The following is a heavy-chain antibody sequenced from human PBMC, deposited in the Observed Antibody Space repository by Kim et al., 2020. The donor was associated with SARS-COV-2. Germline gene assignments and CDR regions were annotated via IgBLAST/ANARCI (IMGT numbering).Heavy chain of an antibody. Sequence: GGSLRLSCAASGFTFSSYAMSWVRQAPGKGLEWVSAISGSGGSTYYADSVKGRFTISRDNSKNTLYLQMNSLRAEDTAVYYCAKNFWNGDYWSFFADAFDIWGQGTMVTVSS. CDR2: ISGSGGST. CDR3: AKNFWNGDYWSFFADAFDI. CDR1: GFTFSSYA. D-gene: IGHD4-17*01. V-gene: IGHV3-23*01. J-gene: IGHJ3*02.